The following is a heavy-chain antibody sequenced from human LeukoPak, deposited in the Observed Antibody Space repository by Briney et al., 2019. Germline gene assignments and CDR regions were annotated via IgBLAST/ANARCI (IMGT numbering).Heavy chain of an antibody. D-gene: IGHD6-13*01. Sequence: SETLSLICTVSGGSISSYYWSWIRQPPGKGLEWIGYIYYSGSTNYNPSLKSRVTISVDTSKNQFSLKLSSVTAADTAVYYCARQIAAAGTRHIDYWGQGTLVTVSS. CDR2: IYYSGST. J-gene: IGHJ4*02. V-gene: IGHV4-59*08. CDR1: GGSISSYY. CDR3: ARQIAAAGTRHIDY.